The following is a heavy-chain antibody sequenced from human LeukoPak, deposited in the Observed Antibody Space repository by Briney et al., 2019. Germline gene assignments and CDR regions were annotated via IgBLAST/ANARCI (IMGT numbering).Heavy chain of an antibody. CDR1: GFTFSSYS. J-gene: IGHJ4*02. V-gene: IGHV3-48*01. CDR2: ISSSSTI. CDR3: ASQLVPGAYDY. Sequence: PGGSLRLSCAASGFTFSSYSMNWVRQAPGKGLEWVSYISSSSTIYYADSVKGRFTISRDNAKNSLYLQMNSLRAEDTAVYYCASQLVPGAYDYWGQGTLVTVSS. D-gene: IGHD6-13*01.